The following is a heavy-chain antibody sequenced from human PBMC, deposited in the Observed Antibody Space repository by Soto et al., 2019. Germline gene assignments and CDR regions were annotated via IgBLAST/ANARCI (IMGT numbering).Heavy chain of an antibody. CDR2: INAGNGNT. CDR1: GYTFTSYA. D-gene: IGHD4-4*01. CDR3: ARAPKYSHYYFDY. J-gene: IGHJ4*02. Sequence: GASVKVSCKASGYTFTSYAMHWVRQAPGQRLEWMGWINAGNGNTKYSQKFQGRVTITRDTSASTAYMELSSLRSEDTAVYYCARAPKYSHYYFDYWGQGTLVTVSS. V-gene: IGHV1-3*01.